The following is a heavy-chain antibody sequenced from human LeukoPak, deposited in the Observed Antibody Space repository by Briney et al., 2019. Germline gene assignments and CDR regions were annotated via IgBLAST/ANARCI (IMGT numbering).Heavy chain of an antibody. D-gene: IGHD2-2*01. CDR3: ARFRDCSSTSCYPFDY. V-gene: IGHV3-21*01. Sequence: PGGSLRLSCAASGFTFSSYSMNWVRQAPGKGLEWVSSISSSSSYIYYADSVKGRFTISRDNAKNSLYLQMNSLRAEDTAVYYCARFRDCSSTSCYPFDYWGQGTLVTVSS. CDR2: ISSSSSYI. J-gene: IGHJ4*02. CDR1: GFTFSSYS.